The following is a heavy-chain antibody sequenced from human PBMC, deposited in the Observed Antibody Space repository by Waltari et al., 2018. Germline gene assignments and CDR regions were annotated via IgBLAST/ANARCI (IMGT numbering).Heavy chain of an antibody. CDR1: GFTFRNHW. V-gene: IGHV3-7*03. D-gene: IGHD1-1*01. Sequence: EVQLVESGGGLVQPGGSLRVSCAASGFTFRNHWMGWVRQPPGKGLEWVANIEPDGGEKNYVDSVKGRFTISRDNAQNSVHLQMNSLRPEDTAVYYCARLWNGPDSWGQGALVTVSS. J-gene: IGHJ4*02. CDR2: IEPDGGEK. CDR3: ARLWNGPDS.